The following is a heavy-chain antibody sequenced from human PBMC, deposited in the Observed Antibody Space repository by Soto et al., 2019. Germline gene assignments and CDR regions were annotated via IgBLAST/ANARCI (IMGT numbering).Heavy chain of an antibody. CDR1: GLTFSNAE. CDR2: IRGKGDGGAT. D-gene: IGHD6-19*01. J-gene: IGHJ4*02. Sequence: GSLRLSCAASGLTFSNAEMTWVRQAPGKGQEWVGRIRGKGDGGATDYAAPVKYRFIILRDDSENMVYLQMNSLKTEVTAVYYCTTSGGGSGWSFWGQGTLVTVSS. CDR3: TTSGGGSGWSF. V-gene: IGHV3-15*07.